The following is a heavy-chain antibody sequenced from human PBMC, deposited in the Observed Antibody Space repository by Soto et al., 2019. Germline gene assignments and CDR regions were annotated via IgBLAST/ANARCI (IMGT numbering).Heavy chain of an antibody. CDR1: GFTVSSNH. Sequence: PGGSLRLSRAASGFTVSSNHVSWVRQAPGKGLEWVSVIYSGGSTYYADSVKGRFTISRHNSKNTMYLQMNSLRAEDTAVYYCARDRWYYDTSGSISRAFDYWGRGTLVTVSS. CDR3: ARDRWYYDTSGSISRAFDY. J-gene: IGHJ4*02. CDR2: IYSGGST. D-gene: IGHD3-22*01. V-gene: IGHV3-53*04.